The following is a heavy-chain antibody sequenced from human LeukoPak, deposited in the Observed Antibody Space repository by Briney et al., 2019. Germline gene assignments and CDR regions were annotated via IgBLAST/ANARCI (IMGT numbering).Heavy chain of an antibody. V-gene: IGHV4-59*01. D-gene: IGHD1-14*01. CDR3: ARERYCPQWIDP. J-gene: IGHJ5*02. CDR2: IYYSGST. CDR1: GGSISSYY. Sequence: SETLSLTCTVSGGSISSYYWSWIRQPPGNGLEWIGYIYYSGSTNYNPSLKSRVTISVDTSKNQFSLKLSSVTAADTAVYYCARERYCPQWIDPWGQGTLVTVSS.